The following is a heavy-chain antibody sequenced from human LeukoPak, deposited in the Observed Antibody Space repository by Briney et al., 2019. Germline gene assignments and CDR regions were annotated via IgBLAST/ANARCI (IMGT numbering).Heavy chain of an antibody. CDR1: GGSFSGYY. CDR3: AREYIWDSSGFHYYYYMDV. Sequence: SETLSLTCAVYGGSFSGYYWSWIRQPPGKGLEWIGEINHSGSTNYNPSLKSRVTISVDTSKNQFSLKLSSVTAADTAVYYCAREYIWDSSGFHYYYYMDVWGKGTTVTVSS. CDR2: INHSGST. D-gene: IGHD6-19*01. V-gene: IGHV4-34*01. J-gene: IGHJ6*03.